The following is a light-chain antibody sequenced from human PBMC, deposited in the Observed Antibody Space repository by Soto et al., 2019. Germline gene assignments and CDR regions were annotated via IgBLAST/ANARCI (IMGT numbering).Light chain of an antibody. Sequence: TQSPATLSVSPGEAATLSSRASQSVSSKLAWYQQKPGQAPRLLIYGASSRATGIPDRFSGSGSGTDFTLTISRLEPEDFAVYYCQQYGSSPLTFGGGTKVDIK. J-gene: IGKJ4*01. CDR3: QQYGSSPLT. V-gene: IGKV3-20*01. CDR1: QSVSSK. CDR2: GAS.